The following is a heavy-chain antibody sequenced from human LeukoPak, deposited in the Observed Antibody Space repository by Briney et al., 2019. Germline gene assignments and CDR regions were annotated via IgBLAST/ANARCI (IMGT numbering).Heavy chain of an antibody. J-gene: IGHJ4*02. V-gene: IGHV3-48*02. Sequence: PGGSLRLSCAACGFSFSTYGMNWVRQAPGKGLEWVSYITSRSTIYYADSVRGRFTISRDNVKNSLYLEMSSLRDDDTAVYYCARRLSGSYLDYWGQGTLVTVSS. CDR2: ITSRSTI. CDR1: GFSFSTYG. CDR3: ARRLSGSYLDY. D-gene: IGHD3-10*01.